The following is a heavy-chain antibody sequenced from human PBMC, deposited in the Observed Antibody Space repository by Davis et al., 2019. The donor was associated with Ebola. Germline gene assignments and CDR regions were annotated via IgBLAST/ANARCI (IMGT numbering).Heavy chain of an antibody. D-gene: IGHD3-3*01. CDR1: GFTFSSYG. CDR2: ISYDGSNK. V-gene: IGHV3-30*18. J-gene: IGHJ6*04. CDR3: AKGSVTIFGVAPDYYGMDV. Sequence: GESLKISCAASGFTFSSYGMHWVHQAPGKGLEWVAVISYDGSNKYYADSVKGRFTISRDNSKNTLYLQMNSLRAEDTAVYYCAKGSVTIFGVAPDYYGMDVWGKGTTVTVSS.